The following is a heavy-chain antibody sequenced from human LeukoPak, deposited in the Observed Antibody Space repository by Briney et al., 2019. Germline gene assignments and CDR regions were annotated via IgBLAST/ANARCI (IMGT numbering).Heavy chain of an antibody. Sequence: PGRSLRLSCAASGFTFSSYGMHWVRQAPGKGLEWVAVISYDGSNKYYADSVKGRFTISRDSSKNTLYLQMNSLRAEDTAVYYCAKDYTIFGVDTGFDYWGQGTLVTVSS. CDR1: GFTFSSYG. CDR2: ISYDGSNK. J-gene: IGHJ4*02. D-gene: IGHD3-3*01. CDR3: AKDYTIFGVDTGFDY. V-gene: IGHV3-30*18.